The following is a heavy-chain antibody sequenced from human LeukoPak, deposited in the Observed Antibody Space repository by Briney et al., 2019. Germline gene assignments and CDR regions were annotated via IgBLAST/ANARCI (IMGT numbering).Heavy chain of an antibody. V-gene: IGHV3-7*01. Sequence: GGCLRLSCVASGSTFSSHHMNWVRQTAGKGRESVATIKPDGSAKYYVASVKGRFTISRDSAKSSLYLQMHSLRAEDTGVYFCARMGSYCAYWGQGTLVTVSS. D-gene: IGHD2-15*01. CDR3: ARMGSYCAY. J-gene: IGHJ4*02. CDR2: IKPDGSAK. CDR1: GSTFSSHH.